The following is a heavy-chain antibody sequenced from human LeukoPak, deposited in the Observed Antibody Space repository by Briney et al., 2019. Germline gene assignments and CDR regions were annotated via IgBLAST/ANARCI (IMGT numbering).Heavy chain of an antibody. CDR1: GFTFSSYS. Sequence: GGSLRLSCAASGFTFSSYSMNWVRQAPGKGLEWVSSISSSSSYIYYADSVKGRFTISRDNAKNSLYLQMNSLRAEDTAVYYCARDLRWLQPDYYYYMDVWGKGTTVTASS. CDR3: ARDLRWLQPDYYYYMDV. V-gene: IGHV3-21*01. J-gene: IGHJ6*03. D-gene: IGHD5-24*01. CDR2: ISSSSSYI.